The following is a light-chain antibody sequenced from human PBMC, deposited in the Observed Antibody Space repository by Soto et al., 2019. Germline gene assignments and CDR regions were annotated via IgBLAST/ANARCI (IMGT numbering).Light chain of an antibody. CDR1: NIGSKG. V-gene: IGLV3-21*04. Sequence: SSELTQPPSVSVAPGKTASISCGGNNIGSKGVHWYQQKPGQAPVLVIYSDTDLPPVIPERFAGANSANLATRTISRGEAGDEADYYCQVWDSGSAHVVFGGGTKLTVL. J-gene: IGLJ2*01. CDR2: SDT. CDR3: QVWDSGSAHVV.